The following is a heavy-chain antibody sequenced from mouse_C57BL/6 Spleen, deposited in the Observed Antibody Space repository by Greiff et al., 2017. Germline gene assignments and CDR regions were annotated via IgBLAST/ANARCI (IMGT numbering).Heavy chain of an antibody. Sequence: EVKLQESGAELVRPGASVKLSCTASGFNIKDDYMHWVKQRPEQGLEWIGWIDPENGDTEYASKFQGKATITADTSSNTAYLQLSSLTSEDTAVYYCTFIPFAYWGQGTLVTVSA. V-gene: IGHV14-4*01. D-gene: IGHD1-1*01. CDR3: TFIPFAY. CDR1: GFNIKDDY. J-gene: IGHJ3*01. CDR2: IDPENGDT.